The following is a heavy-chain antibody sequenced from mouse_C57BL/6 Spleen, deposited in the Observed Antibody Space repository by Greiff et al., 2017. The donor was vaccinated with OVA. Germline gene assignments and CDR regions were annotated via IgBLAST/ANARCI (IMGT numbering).Heavy chain of an antibody. D-gene: IGHD1-1*02. CDR2: IYPGDGGT. CDR1: GYAFSSSW. Sequence: VQLQQSGPELVKPGASVKISCKASGYAFSSSWMNWVKQRPGKGLEWIGRIYPGDGGTNYNGKFKGKATLTADNSSRTAYMQLSSLTSEDSAVYFCARGPGNFDDWGQGTTLTGSS. V-gene: IGHV1-82*01. J-gene: IGHJ2*01. CDR3: ARGPGNFDD.